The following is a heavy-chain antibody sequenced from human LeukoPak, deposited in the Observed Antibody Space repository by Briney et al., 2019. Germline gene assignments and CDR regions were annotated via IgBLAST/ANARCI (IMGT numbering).Heavy chain of an antibody. CDR1: GFTFSDYY. J-gene: IGHJ4*02. V-gene: IGHV3-11*04. CDR2: ISSSGSTI. CDR3: AREDCSGGSCYPGRFDY. D-gene: IGHD2-15*01. Sequence: PGGSLRLSCAASGFTFSDYYMSWIRQAPGKGLEWVSYISSSGSTIYYADSVKGRFTISRDNAKNSLYLQMNSLRAEDTAVYYCAREDCSGGSCYPGRFDYWGQGTLVTVSS.